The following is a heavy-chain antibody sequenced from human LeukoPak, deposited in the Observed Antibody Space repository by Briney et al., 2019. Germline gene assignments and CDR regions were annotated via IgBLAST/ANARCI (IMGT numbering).Heavy chain of an antibody. V-gene: IGHV3-23*01. D-gene: IGHD5-12*01. Sequence: GGSLRLSCAASGYTFSSYAMSWVRQAPGKGLEWVSGISATGGSTYYADSVKGRFTISRDNSKNTLYLQMNSLRAEDTAVYYCAKGQGGYYFDFWGQGTLLTVSS. CDR1: GYTFSSYA. J-gene: IGHJ4*01. CDR3: AKGQGGYYFDF. CDR2: ISATGGST.